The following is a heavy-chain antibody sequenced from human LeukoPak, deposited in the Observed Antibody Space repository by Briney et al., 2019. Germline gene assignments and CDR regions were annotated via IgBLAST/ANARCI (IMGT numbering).Heavy chain of an antibody. D-gene: IGHD3-22*01. CDR3: ARGDSGPYYYDSSGSYFDY. CDR2: IYYSGST. J-gene: IGHJ4*02. Sequence: SETLSLTCTVSGGSISSYYWSWIRQPPGKGLEWIGYIYYSGSTNYNPSLKSRVTISVDTSKNRFSLKLSSVTAADTAVYYCARGDSGPYYYDSSGSYFDYWGQGTLVTVSS. CDR1: GGSISSYY. V-gene: IGHV4-59*01.